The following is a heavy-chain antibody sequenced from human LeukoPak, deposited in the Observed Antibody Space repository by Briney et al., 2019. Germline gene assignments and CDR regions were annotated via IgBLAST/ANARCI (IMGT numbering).Heavy chain of an antibody. V-gene: IGHV4-59*08. Sequence: SETLSLTCTASGGSISPYYWSWIRQPPGKGLERIGYIYYSGSTNYNPSLKSRVTISVDTSKNQFSLKLSSVTAADTAMYYCARHGGGGESYPRVFDYWGRGNLVTVSS. J-gene: IGHJ4*02. CDR3: ARHGGGGESYPRVFDY. D-gene: IGHD1-26*01. CDR2: IYYSGST. CDR1: GGSISPYY.